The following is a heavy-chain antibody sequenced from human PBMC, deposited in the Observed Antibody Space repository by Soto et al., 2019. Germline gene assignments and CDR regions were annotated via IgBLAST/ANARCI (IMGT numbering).Heavy chain of an antibody. CDR3: AKDRSAAGNDWFDP. CDR1: GFTFSSCG. Sequence: QMQLVESGGGVVQPGRSLRLSCAASGFTFSSCGMHWVRQAPGKGLEWVAVISYDGSNKYYADSVKGRFTISRDNSKNTLYLQMNSLRAEDTAVYYCAKDRSAAGNDWFDPWGQGTLVTVSS. D-gene: IGHD6-13*01. J-gene: IGHJ5*02. V-gene: IGHV3-30*18. CDR2: ISYDGSNK.